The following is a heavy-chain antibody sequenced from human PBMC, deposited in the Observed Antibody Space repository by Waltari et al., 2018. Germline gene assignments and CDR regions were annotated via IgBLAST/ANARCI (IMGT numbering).Heavy chain of an antibody. CDR3: AKGFDRASFDY. D-gene: IGHD3-22*01. Sequence: EVHLLESGGGLVQPGGSLRLSCAASGFIFSSYTMTWVRKAPWKVLEWVSVFHGCGYTGYAYSVKGRFTISRDNSNNMLYLQMNSLRPEDTAVYYCAKGFDRASFDYWGQGALVTVSS. V-gene: IGHV3-23*03. J-gene: IGHJ4*02. CDR2: FHGCGYT. CDR1: GFIFSSYT.